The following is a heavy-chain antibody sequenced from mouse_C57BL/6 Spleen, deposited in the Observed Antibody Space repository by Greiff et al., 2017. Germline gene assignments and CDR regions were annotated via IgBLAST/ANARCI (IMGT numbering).Heavy chain of an antibody. Sequence: EVKLMESGGGLVKPGGSLKLSCAASGFTFSDYGMHWVRQAPEKGLEWVAYISGGSSTIYYADKVKGRFTISRDNAKNTLFLQMTSLRSEDTAMYYCARVYSNLFLFAYWGQGTLVTVSA. D-gene: IGHD2-5*01. CDR2: ISGGSSTI. CDR1: GFTFSDYG. V-gene: IGHV5-17*01. J-gene: IGHJ3*01. CDR3: ARVYSNLFLFAY.